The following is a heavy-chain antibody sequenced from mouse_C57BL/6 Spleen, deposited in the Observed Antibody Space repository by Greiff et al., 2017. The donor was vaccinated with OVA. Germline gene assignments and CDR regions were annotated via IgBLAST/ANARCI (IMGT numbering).Heavy chain of an antibody. V-gene: IGHV5-6*01. J-gene: IGHJ3*01. CDR3: ARQGGYDGGAWFAY. CDR1: GFTFSSYG. D-gene: IGHD2-2*01. CDR2: ISSGGSYT. Sequence: EVHLVESGGDLVKPGGSLKLSCAASGFTFSSYGMSWVRQTPDKRLEWVATISSGGSYTYYPDSVKGRFTISRDNAKNTLYLQMSSLKSEDTAMYYCARQGGYDGGAWFAYWGQGTLVTVSA.